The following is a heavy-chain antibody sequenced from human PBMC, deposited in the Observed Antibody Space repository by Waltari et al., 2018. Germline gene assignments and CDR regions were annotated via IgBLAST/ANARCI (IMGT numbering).Heavy chain of an antibody. V-gene: IGHV3-73*01. CDR2: IRTKPNNYAT. Sequence: EAQVVSSARGLVQLGASLILSCATTGFPFSCSTIHWVRQTSGKGREWIGRIRTKPNNYATRYTGSVEGRFTISRDDSENTAYLQMSSLMTEDTAVYYCTGGAVTGTDFWGQGTLVTVSS. J-gene: IGHJ4*02. CDR3: TGGAVTGTDF. CDR1: GFPFSCST. D-gene: IGHD6-13*01.